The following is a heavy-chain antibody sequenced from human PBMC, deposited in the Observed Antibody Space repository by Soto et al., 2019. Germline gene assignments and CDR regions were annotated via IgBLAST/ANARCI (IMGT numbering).Heavy chain of an antibody. J-gene: IGHJ4*02. CDR1: GYSISSGYY. D-gene: IGHD5-18*01. CDR3: ARALHGYSYGYFVY. Sequence: SETLSLTCAVSGYSISSGYYWGWIRQPPGKGLEWIGSIYHSGSTYYNPSLKSRVTISVDTSKNQFSLKLSSVTAADTAVYYCARALHGYSYGYFVYWGQGTLVTVSS. V-gene: IGHV4-38-2*01. CDR2: IYHSGST.